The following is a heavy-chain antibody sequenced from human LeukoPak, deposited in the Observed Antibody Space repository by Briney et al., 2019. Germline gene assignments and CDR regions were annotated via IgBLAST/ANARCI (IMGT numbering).Heavy chain of an antibody. D-gene: IGHD3-10*01. J-gene: IGHJ4*02. CDR2: ISYDGSNK. Sequence: QAGGSLRLSCAASGFTFSSYAMHWVRQAPGKGLEWVAVISYDGSNKYYADSVKGRFTISRDNAKNTLYLQMNSLGAEDTAVYYCGRDAVLGSGSIDYWGQGVLVTVSS. CDR1: GFTFSSYA. CDR3: GRDAVLGSGSIDY. V-gene: IGHV3-30*07.